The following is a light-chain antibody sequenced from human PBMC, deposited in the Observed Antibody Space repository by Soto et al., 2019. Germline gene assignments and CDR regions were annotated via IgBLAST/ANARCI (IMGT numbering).Light chain of an antibody. CDR3: QKYNSAPLA. J-gene: IGKJ3*01. V-gene: IGKV1-27*01. Sequence: DIQMTQSPSSLSASVGDRVTITCRASQGISTYLAWYQQKPGKVPKLLIYAASTLQSGGPSRFSGSGSGTDFILTISSLQPEEVASYYCQKYNSAPLAFGPGTKVDI. CDR1: QGISTY. CDR2: AAS.